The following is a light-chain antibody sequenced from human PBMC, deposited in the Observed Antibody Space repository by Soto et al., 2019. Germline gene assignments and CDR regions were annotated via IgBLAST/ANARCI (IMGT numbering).Light chain of an antibody. V-gene: IGLV2-23*01. CDR2: GGS. Sequence: QSALTQPASVSGSPGQSITISCTGNSSDVGSYNLVSWYQKHPGQAPKVMIYGGSKRPSGVTNRFSGSQSGNTASLTISGLQAEDEADYYCCSYAGSSTYVFGTGTKVTVL. J-gene: IGLJ1*01. CDR1: SSDVGSYNL. CDR3: CSYAGSSTYV.